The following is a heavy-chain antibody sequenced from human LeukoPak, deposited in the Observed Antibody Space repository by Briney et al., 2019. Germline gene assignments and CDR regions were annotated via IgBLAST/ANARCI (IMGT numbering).Heavy chain of an antibody. D-gene: IGHD6-13*01. CDR1: GFTFSDYY. CDR3: ARALSSSCRFDY. V-gene: IGHV4-34*12. CDR2: IIHSGST. J-gene: IGHJ4*02. Sequence: GSLRLSCAASGFTFSDYYMSWIRQPPGKGLEWIGEIIHSGSTNYNPSPKSRVTISVDTSKNQFSLQLSSVTAADTAVYYCARALSSSCRFDYWGQGTLVTVSS.